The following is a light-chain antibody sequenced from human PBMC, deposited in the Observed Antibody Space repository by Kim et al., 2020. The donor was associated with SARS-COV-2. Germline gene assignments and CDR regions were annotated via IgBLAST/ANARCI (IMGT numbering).Light chain of an antibody. CDR2: EDN. CDR1: SGSLASNY. J-gene: IGLJ3*02. CDR3: QSYDSSSHWV. Sequence: KTVTISRTRSSGSLASNYVQWYQQRPGSAPTTVIYEDNQRPSGVPDRFSGSIDSSSNSASLTISGLKTEDEADYYCQSYDSSSHWVFGGGTQLTVL. V-gene: IGLV6-57*03.